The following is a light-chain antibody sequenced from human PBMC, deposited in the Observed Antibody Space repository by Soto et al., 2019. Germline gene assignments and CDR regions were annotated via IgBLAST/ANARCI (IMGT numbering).Light chain of an antibody. J-gene: IGLJ3*02. CDR1: SSDVGGYNY. V-gene: IGLV2-14*03. CDR3: TSFTSSSTWV. Sequence: QSALTQPASVSGSPGQSITISCTGTSSDVGGYNYVSWFQQHPGKAPKLKIYEVSNRPSGVSNRFSGSKSGYTASLTSSDLQAEYEADYYCTSFTSSSTWVFGGGTKLNVL. CDR2: EVS.